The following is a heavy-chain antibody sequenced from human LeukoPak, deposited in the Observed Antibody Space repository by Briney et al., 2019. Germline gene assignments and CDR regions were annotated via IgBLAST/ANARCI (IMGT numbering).Heavy chain of an antibody. D-gene: IGHD3-22*01. CDR1: GYTFTGYY. CDR3: ARAFYYDSSGYYYFDY. Sequence: GASVKVSCKASGYTFTGYYMHWVRQAPGQGLERMGWIDPNSGGTNYAQKFQGRVTMTRDTSISTAYMELSRLRSDDTAVYYCARAFYYDSSGYYYFDYWGQGTLVTVSS. CDR2: IDPNSGGT. V-gene: IGHV1-2*02. J-gene: IGHJ4*02.